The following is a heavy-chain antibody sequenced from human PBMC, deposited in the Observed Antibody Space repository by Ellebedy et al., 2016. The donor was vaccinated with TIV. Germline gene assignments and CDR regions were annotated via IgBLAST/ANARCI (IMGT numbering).Heavy chain of an antibody. CDR2: IWYDGSNK. J-gene: IGHJ4*02. CDR1: GFTFSSHA. Sequence: PGGSLRLSCAASGFTFSSHAMHWVRQAPAKGLEWVGFIWYDGSNKDYADSVKGRFTISRDNSKNTLHLQMNSLRVEDTAVYYCAGDPPNSGWQLAYWGQGALVTVSS. CDR3: AGDPPNSGWQLAY. V-gene: IGHV3-33*01. D-gene: IGHD6-19*01.